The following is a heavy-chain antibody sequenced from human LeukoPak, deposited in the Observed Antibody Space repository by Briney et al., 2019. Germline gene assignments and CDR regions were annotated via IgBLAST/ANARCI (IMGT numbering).Heavy chain of an antibody. V-gene: IGHV4-59*08. CDR2: IYYSGST. J-gene: IGHJ4*02. CDR3: ARHYGSGSYSGFDY. D-gene: IGHD3-10*01. CDR1: GGSISSYY. Sequence: SEILSLTCTVSGGSISSYYWSWIRQPPGKGLEWIGYIYYSGSTNYNPSLKSRVTISVDTSKNQFSLKLNSVTAADTAVYYCARHYGSGSYSGFDYWGQGTLVTVSS.